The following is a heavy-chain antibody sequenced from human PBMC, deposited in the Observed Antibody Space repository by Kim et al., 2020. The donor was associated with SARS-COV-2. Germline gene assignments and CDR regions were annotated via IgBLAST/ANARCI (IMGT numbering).Heavy chain of an antibody. CDR3: ARDTHSSSWPNSFYYYGT. Sequence: SETLSLTCTVSGGSISSYYWSWIRQPPGKGLEWIGYIYYSGSTNYNPSLKSRVTISVDTSKNQFSLKLSSVTAADTAVYYCARDTHSSSWPNSFYYYGT. V-gene: IGHV4-59*01. J-gene: IGHJ6*01. CDR1: GGSISSYY. D-gene: IGHD6-13*01. CDR2: IYYSGST.